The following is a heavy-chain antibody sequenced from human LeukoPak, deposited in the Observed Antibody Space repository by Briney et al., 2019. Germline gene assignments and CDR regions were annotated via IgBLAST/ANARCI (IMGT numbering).Heavy chain of an antibody. CDR2: IDRDGRVQ. CDR3: TVGSDKVLSGEYGYYMDV. Sequence: QPGGSLRLSCTASGFTTHYWLNWVRQSPGKGLEWVANIDRDGRVQHYVDSVEGRFTISRDSAKNSLDLQMHGLRAEDTAFYYCTVGSDKVLSGEYGYYMDVWGKGTTVTVSS. D-gene: IGHD4-17*01. CDR1: GFTTHYW. J-gene: IGHJ6*03. V-gene: IGHV3-7*01.